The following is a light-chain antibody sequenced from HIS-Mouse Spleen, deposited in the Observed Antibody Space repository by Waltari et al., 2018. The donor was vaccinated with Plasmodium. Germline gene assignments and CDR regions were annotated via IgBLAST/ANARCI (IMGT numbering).Light chain of an antibody. V-gene: IGLV3-1*01. CDR1: KLGDKY. J-gene: IGLJ1*01. CDR2: QDS. Sequence: SYELTQPPSVSVSPGQTASITCSGDKLGDKYACWYQQKPGQSPVLVIYQDSKRPSGIRERFSGSNSGNTATLTISGTQAMDEADYYCQAWDSSTDYVFGTGTKVTVL. CDR3: QAWDSSTDYV.